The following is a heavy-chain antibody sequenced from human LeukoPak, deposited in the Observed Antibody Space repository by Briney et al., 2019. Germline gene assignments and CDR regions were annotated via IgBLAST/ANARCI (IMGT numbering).Heavy chain of an antibody. J-gene: IGHJ1*01. D-gene: IGHD6-13*01. CDR2: IKQDGSEK. V-gene: IGHV3-7*01. CDR1: GFTVSSNS. Sequence: GGSLRLSCTVSGFTVSSNSMSWVRQAPGKGLEWVANIKQDGSEKYYVDSVKGRFTISRDNAKNSLYLQMNSLRAEDTAVYYCARAGYSSSWSAEYFQHWGQGTLVTVSS. CDR3: ARAGYSSSWSAEYFQH.